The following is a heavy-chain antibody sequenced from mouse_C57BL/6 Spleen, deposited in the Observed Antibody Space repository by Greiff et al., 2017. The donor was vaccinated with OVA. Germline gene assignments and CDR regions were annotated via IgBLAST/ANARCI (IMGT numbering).Heavy chain of an antibody. V-gene: IGHV1-82*01. CDR3: ARYDSIRDCFDY. CDR1: GYAFSSSW. CDR2: IYPGDGDT. D-gene: IGHD2-12*01. J-gene: IGHJ2*01. Sequence: VQLQQSGPELVKPGASVKISCKASGYAFSSSWMNWVKQRPGKGLEWIGRIYPGDGDTNYNGKFKGKATLTADKSSSTAYMQLSSLTSEDSAVYFCARYDSIRDCFDYWGQGTTLTVSS.